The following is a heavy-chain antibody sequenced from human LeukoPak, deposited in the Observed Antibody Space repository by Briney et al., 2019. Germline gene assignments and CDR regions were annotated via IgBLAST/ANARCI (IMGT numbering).Heavy chain of an antibody. Sequence: GASVKVSCKASGYTFGTHWMHWVRQAPGQGLEWMGIINPSGDFRSYAQKFQGRVTVTRDMSTRTVYMELSDLEPEDTAVYYCARDSGERGSGSYLIAYWGQGTLVTVSS. CDR1: GYTFGTHW. CDR3: ARDSGERGSGSYLIAY. V-gene: IGHV1-46*01. D-gene: IGHD3-10*01. CDR2: INPSGDFR. J-gene: IGHJ4*02.